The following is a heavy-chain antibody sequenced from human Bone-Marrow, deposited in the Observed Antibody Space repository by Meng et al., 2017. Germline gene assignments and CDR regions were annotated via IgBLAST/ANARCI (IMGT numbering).Heavy chain of an antibody. V-gene: IGHV3-74*03. CDR1: GFTFSSYN. J-gene: IGHJ4*02. CDR3: ARDADWVIFDH. CDR2: INTDASIT. D-gene: IGHD3-9*01. Sequence: GESLKISCAASGFTFSSYNMHWVRQTPGEGLVWVSRINTDASITTYADSVKGRFTTSRDDAKNTVYLQMNSLRAEDTAVYYCARDADWVIFDHWGQGALVTVS.